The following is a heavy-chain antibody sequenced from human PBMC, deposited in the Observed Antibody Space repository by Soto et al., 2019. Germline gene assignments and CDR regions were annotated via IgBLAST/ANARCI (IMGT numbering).Heavy chain of an antibody. J-gene: IGHJ6*02. Sequence: LRLSCSASGFNFSSYNINWVRQAPGKGLEWVSSISSGSNHIFYANSVRGRFTISRDNAKNSLYLQMNSLRAEDMAVYYCAKDRGRGSILSGGMDVWGHGKTVTVS. V-gene: IGHV3-21*01. CDR2: ISSGSNHI. D-gene: IGHD3-10*01. CDR1: GFNFSSYN. CDR3: AKDRGRGSILSGGMDV.